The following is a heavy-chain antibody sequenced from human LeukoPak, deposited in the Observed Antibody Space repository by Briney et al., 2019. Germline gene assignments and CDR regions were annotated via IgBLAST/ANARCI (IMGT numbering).Heavy chain of an antibody. CDR1: GFTFSDYY. J-gene: IGHJ2*01. V-gene: IGHV3-11*06. Sequence: PGGPLRLSCVASGFTFSDYYMSWIRQAPGKGLEWISYISSSSSSTNYADSVKGRFTISRDNAKNSLYLQMNSLRAEDTAVYYCARGSSFRMLLGFVTWYFDLWGRGTLVTVSS. CDR3: ARGSSFRMLLGFVTWYFDL. D-gene: IGHD3-10*01. CDR2: ISSSSSST.